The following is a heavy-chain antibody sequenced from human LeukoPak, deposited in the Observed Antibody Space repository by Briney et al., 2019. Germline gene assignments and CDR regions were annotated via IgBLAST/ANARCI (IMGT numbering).Heavy chain of an antibody. D-gene: IGHD6-13*01. J-gene: IGHJ6*02. V-gene: IGHV3-48*02. CDR2: ISSSSSTI. Sequence: GGSLRLSCAASGFTFSSYSMNWVRQAPGKGLEWVSYISSSSSTIYYADSVKGRFTISRDNAKNSLYLQMNSLRDEDTAVYYCAKDHGYSSSWYGSSYYYGMDVWGQGTTVTVSS. CDR3: AKDHGYSSSWYGSSYYYGMDV. CDR1: GFTFSSYS.